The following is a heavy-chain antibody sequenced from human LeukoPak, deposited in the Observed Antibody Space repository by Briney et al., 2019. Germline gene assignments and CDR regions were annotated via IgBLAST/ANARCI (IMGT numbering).Heavy chain of an antibody. J-gene: IGHJ5*02. D-gene: IGHD3-3*01. CDR3: ARDRGGYYKNWFDP. V-gene: IGHV4-34*01. Sequence: SETLSLTCAVYGGSFSGYYWSWIRQPPGKGLEWIGEINHSGSTNYNPSLKSRVTISVDTSKNQFSLKLSSVTAADTAVYYCARDRGGYYKNWFDPWGQGTLVTVSS. CDR1: GGSFSGYY. CDR2: INHSGST.